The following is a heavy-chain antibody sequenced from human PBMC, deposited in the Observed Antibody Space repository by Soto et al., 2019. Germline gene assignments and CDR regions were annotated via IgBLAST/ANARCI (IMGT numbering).Heavy chain of an antibody. V-gene: IGHV4-30-4*01. Sequence: SETLSLTCTVSGGSIRSVDHWWSWVLQPPGKGLEWLGYIHAGVTSYVTPSLQSRLSMSVDTSRNQFSLNLNSVTAADTAVYFCAMYAADNRCSDGWGQGTMVNVSS. CDR1: GGSIRSVDHW. CDR3: AMYAADNRCSDG. D-gene: IGHD2-8*01. J-gene: IGHJ4*02. CDR2: IHAGVTS.